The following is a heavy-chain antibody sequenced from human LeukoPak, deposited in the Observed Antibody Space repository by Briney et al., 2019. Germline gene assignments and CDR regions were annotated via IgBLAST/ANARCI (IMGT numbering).Heavy chain of an antibody. J-gene: IGHJ4*02. Sequence: GGSLRLSCVASGFTFDDYAMHWVRQAPGKGLEWVPGISWNSGSIGYADSVKGRFTISRDNAKNSLYLQMNSLRAEDMALYYCAKGDYFDYWGQGTLVTVSS. CDR3: AKGDYFDY. CDR2: ISWNSGSI. CDR1: GFTFDDYA. V-gene: IGHV3-9*03.